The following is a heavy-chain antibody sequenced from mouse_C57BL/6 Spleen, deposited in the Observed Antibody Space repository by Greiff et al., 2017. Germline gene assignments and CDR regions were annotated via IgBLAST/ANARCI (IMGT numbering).Heavy chain of an antibody. CDR2: INPSNGGT. CDR3: ARYRKDYDGNYYAMDY. V-gene: IGHV1-53*01. CDR1: GYTFTSYW. D-gene: IGHD2-4*01. J-gene: IGHJ4*01. Sequence: QVQLQQPGTELVKPGASVKLSCKASGYTFTSYWMHWVKQRPGQGLEWIGNINPSNGGTNYNEKFKSKATLTVDKSSSTAYMQLSSLTSEDSAVYYCARYRKDYDGNYYAMDYWGQGTSVTVSS.